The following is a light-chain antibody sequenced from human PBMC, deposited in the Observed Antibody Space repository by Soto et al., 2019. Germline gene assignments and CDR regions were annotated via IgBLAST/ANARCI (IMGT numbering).Light chain of an antibody. V-gene: IGKV1-33*01. Sequence: DIQMTQSPSLSASVGDRVTIPCQASQGIATSLNWYQQKPGKAPKLLIYDASNLNSGVPSRFSGSGYGTHFALTIRSLQPEDIATYYCQQYDILFTFGPGTKLEIK. J-gene: IGKJ2*01. CDR2: DAS. CDR1: QGIATS. CDR3: QQYDILFT.